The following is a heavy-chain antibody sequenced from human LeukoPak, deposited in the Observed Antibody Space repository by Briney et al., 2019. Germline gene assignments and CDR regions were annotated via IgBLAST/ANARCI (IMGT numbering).Heavy chain of an antibody. CDR2: ISDSGGST. CDR3: ARDSEAAAGRWFDP. D-gene: IGHD6-13*01. V-gene: IGHV3-23*01. CDR1: GFTFSSYG. Sequence: GSLRLSCAASGFTFSSYGMTWVRQAPGKGLEWVSVISDSGGSTYYADSVKGRFTISRDNSKNTLYLQMNSLRAEDTAVYYCARDSEAAAGRWFDPWGQGTLVTVSS. J-gene: IGHJ5*02.